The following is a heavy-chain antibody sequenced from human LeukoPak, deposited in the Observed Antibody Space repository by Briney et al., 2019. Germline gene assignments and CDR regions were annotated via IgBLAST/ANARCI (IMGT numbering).Heavy chain of an antibody. V-gene: IGHV3-23*01. CDR1: GFTFRSHD. D-gene: IGHD6-19*01. Sequence: GGSLRLSCAASGFTFRSHDMSWVRQAPGKGLEWVSGISGSGGSTYYADSVKGRFTISRDNSKNTLSLQMYSLRAEDTALYYCAKADGSAWYRGDYWGQGTLVTVSS. CDR3: AKADGSAWYRGDY. CDR2: ISGSGGST. J-gene: IGHJ4*02.